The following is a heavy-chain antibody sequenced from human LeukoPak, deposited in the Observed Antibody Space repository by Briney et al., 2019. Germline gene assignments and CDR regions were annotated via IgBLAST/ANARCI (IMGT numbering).Heavy chain of an antibody. D-gene: IGHD3-16*02. CDR3: ARAIQSLGGLSLPDY. CDR2: IHPSTGNP. CDR1: GYTFTNYA. V-gene: IGHV7-4-1*02. J-gene: IGHJ4*02. Sequence: ASVKVSCKTSGYTFTNYAMNWVRQAPGQGLEWMGWIHPSTGNPTYAQGFTGRFVFSLDTSVSTTYLQINSLKAEDTAVYYCARAIQSLGGLSLPDYWGQGTLVTVSS.